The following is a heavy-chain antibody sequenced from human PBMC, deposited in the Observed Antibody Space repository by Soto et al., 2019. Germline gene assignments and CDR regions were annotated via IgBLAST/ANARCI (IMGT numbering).Heavy chain of an antibody. J-gene: IGHJ4*02. V-gene: IGHV3-72*01. CDR1: GFTISDYY. D-gene: IGHD1-1*01. Sequence: EVQLVESGGGLVQPGGSLRLSCAAAGFTISDYYMDWVRQAPGMGLEWVARTRNKVNSYTTEYAASVKGRFTISRDGSENSVYLQMNSLKTEDTAVYYCARGGRTDWRYLDSWGQGTLVTVSS. CDR3: ARGGRTDWRYLDS. CDR2: TRNKVNSYTT.